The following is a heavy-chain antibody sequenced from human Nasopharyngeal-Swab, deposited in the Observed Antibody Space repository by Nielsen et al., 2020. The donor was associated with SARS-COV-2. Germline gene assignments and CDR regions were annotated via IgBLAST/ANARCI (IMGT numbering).Heavy chain of an antibody. CDR2: ISYDGSNK. V-gene: IGHV3-30-3*01. D-gene: IGHD1-7*01. CDR3: ARDRELGYYMDV. Sequence: GESLKISCAASGFTFSSYAMHWVRQAPGKGLEWVAVISYDGSNKYYADSVKGRFTISRDNSKNSLYLQMNSLRAEDTAVYYCARDRELGYYMDVWGKGTTVTVSS. CDR1: GFTFSSYA. J-gene: IGHJ6*03.